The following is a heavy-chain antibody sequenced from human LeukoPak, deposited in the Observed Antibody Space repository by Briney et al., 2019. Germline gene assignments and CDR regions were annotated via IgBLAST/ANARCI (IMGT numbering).Heavy chain of an antibody. CDR1: GYTFTSYG. CDR2: ISAYNGNT. J-gene: IGHJ5*02. V-gene: IGHV1-18*01. CDR3: ARLHYYGSGSYPNWFDP. D-gene: IGHD3-10*01. Sequence: VASVKVSCKASGYTFTSYGISWVRQAPGQGPEWMGWISAYNGNTNYAQKLQGRVTMTTDTSTSTAYMELRSLRSDDTAVYYCARLHYYGSGSYPNWFDPRGQGTLVTVSS.